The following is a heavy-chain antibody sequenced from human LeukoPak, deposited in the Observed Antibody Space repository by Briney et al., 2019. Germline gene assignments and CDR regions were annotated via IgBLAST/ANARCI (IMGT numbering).Heavy chain of an antibody. CDR3: ARDIVVVPAAYHDAFDI. D-gene: IGHD2-2*01. CDR2: INHSGST. J-gene: IGHJ3*02. Sequence: PSETLSLTCAVYGGSLSGYYWSWIRQPPGKGLEWIGEINHSGSTNYNPSLKSRVTISVDTSKNQFSLKLSSVTAADTAVYYCARDIVVVPAAYHDAFDIWGQGTMVTVSS. V-gene: IGHV4-34*01. CDR1: GGSLSGYY.